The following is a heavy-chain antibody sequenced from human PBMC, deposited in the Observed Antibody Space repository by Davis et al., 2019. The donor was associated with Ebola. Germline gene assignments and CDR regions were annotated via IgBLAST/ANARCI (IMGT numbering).Heavy chain of an antibody. Sequence: GGSLRLSCAASGFTFSSYAMHWVRQAPGKGLEWVAFIRYDGSNKYYADSVKGRFTISRDNSKNTLYLQMNSLRAEDTAVYYCAKDTVTTFTLDYWGQGTLVTVSS. V-gene: IGHV3-30*02. CDR3: AKDTVTTFTLDY. D-gene: IGHD4-17*01. CDR2: IRYDGSNK. CDR1: GFTFSSYA. J-gene: IGHJ4*02.